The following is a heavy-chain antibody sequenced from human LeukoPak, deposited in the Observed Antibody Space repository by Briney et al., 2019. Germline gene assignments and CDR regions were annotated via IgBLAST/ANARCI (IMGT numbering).Heavy chain of an antibody. CDR3: ARDLGISGWYAPPLGYFGY. CDR2: INTKSGAT. Sequence: ASVKVSCKASGYTLTGYCMHWVRQAPGQGLEWLGWINTKSGATNYAQNFQGRVTMTRDTSMSTTNIELKRLRSDDTAVYYCARDLGISGWYAPPLGYFGYWGQGTLLTVSS. V-gene: IGHV1-2*02. CDR1: GYTLTGYC. D-gene: IGHD6-19*01. J-gene: IGHJ4*02.